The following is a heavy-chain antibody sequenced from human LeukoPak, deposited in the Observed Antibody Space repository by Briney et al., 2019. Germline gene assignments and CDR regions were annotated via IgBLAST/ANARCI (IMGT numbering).Heavy chain of an antibody. CDR1: GVTFSSYA. J-gene: IGHJ4*02. CDR2: ISYDGSNK. CDR3: ARVEQWLVHYFDY. D-gene: IGHD6-19*01. V-gene: IGHV3-30-3*01. Sequence: GGSLRLSCAASGVTFSSYAMHWVRQAPGKGLEWVAVISYDGSNKYYADSVKGRFTISRDNSKNTLYLQMNSLRAEDTAVYYCARVEQWLVHYFDYWGQGTLVTVSS.